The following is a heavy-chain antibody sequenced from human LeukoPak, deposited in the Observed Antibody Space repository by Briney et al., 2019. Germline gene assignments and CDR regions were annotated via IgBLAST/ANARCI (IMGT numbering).Heavy chain of an antibody. Sequence: SETLSLTCAVSDYSISSGYYWGWIRQPPGKELEWIGSIYHSGSTYYNPSLKSRVTISVDTSKNQFSLKLSSVTAADTAVYYCARHSNSWDYYYYYMDVWGKGTTVTVSS. CDR3: ARHSNSWDYYYYYMDV. CDR2: IYHSGST. D-gene: IGHD6-6*01. CDR1: DYSISSGYY. J-gene: IGHJ6*03. V-gene: IGHV4-38-2*01.